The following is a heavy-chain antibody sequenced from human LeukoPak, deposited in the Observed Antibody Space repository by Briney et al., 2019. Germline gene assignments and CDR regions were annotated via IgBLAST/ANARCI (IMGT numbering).Heavy chain of an antibody. CDR1: GFTFSSYS. J-gene: IGHJ3*02. CDR3: ARGTPYRDDAFDI. CDR2: ISSSSSTI. Sequence: PGGSLRLSCAASGFTFSSYSMNWVRQAPGKGLEWVSYISSSSSTIYYADSVKGRFTISRDNAKNSLYLQMNSLRAEDTAVYYCARGTPYRDDAFDIWGQGTMVTVSS. V-gene: IGHV3-48*01. D-gene: IGHD1-14*01.